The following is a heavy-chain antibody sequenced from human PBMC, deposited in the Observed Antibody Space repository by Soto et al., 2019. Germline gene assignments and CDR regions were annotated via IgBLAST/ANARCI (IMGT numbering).Heavy chain of an antibody. CDR1: GGSISSGGYY. CDR3: ARDQGYYGSGRPGWFDP. Sequence: PSETLSLTCTVSGGSISSGGYYWSWIRQYPGKGLEWIGYIYFSGSTYYNPSLKSRVTISVDTSKNQFSLKLSSVTAADTAVYYCARDQGYYGSGRPGWFDPWGQGTLVTVSS. CDR2: IYFSGST. J-gene: IGHJ5*02. D-gene: IGHD3-10*01. V-gene: IGHV4-31*03.